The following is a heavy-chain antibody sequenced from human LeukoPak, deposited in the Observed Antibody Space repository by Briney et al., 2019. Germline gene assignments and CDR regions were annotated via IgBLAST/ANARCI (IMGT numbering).Heavy chain of an antibody. J-gene: IGHJ4*02. Sequence: PGGSLRLSCAASGFTFSSYGMHWVRQAPGKGLEWVAVISYDGTNKFYADSVKGRFTISRDNSKNTLYLQMNSLRAEDTAVYYCARESPPIVGAKFYRTMGYWGQGTLVTVSS. V-gene: IGHV3-30*03. CDR2: ISYDGTNK. CDR3: ARESPPIVGAKFYRTMGY. CDR1: GFTFSSYG. D-gene: IGHD1-26*01.